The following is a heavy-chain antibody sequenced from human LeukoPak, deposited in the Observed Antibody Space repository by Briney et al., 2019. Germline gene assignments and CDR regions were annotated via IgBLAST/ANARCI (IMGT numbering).Heavy chain of an antibody. D-gene: IGHD5-18*01. CDR3: ARVGYSYGLVYFDY. CDR2: ISSSGSTI. CDR1: GFTFSSYE. J-gene: IGHJ4*02. V-gene: IGHV3-48*03. Sequence: WGSLRLSCAASGFTFSSYEMNWVRQAPGKGLEWVSYISSSGSTIYYADSVKGRFTISRDNAKNSLYLQMNSLRAEDTAVYYCARVGYSYGLVYFDYWGQGTLVTVSS.